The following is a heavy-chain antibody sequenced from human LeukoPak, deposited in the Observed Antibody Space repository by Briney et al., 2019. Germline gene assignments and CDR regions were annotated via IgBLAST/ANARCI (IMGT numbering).Heavy chain of an antibody. J-gene: IGHJ4*02. Sequence: SETLSLTCTVSGASISIHHWSWIRQPAGKGLEWIGRVDTSWSPHYNPSLKSRVTMSLDTSKNQFSLKLSSVTAADTAVYYCARDFSRPYNSSSWVEAFDYWGQGTLVTVSS. CDR1: GASISIHH. CDR3: ARDFSRPYNSSSWVEAFDY. CDR2: VDTSWSP. V-gene: IGHV4-4*07. D-gene: IGHD6-6*01.